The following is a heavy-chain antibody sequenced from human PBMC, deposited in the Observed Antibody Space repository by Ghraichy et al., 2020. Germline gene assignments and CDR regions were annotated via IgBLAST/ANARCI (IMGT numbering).Heavy chain of an antibody. D-gene: IGHD3-3*01. J-gene: IGHJ1*01. CDR1: GFTFSSYA. Sequence: GGSLRLSCAASGFTFSSYAMSWVRQAPGKGLEWVSAISGSGGSTYYADSVKGRFTISRDNSKNTLYLQMNSLRAEDTAVYYCAKDLQSRSGYYRVAEYFQHWGQGTLVTVSS. CDR3: AKDLQSRSGYYRVAEYFQH. V-gene: IGHV3-23*01. CDR2: ISGSGGST.